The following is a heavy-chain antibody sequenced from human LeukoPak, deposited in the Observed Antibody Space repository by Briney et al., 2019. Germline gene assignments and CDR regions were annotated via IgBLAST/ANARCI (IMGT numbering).Heavy chain of an antibody. CDR1: VYTFTSYD. CDR3: ARSREDIVVVVAATVDAFDI. J-gene: IGHJ3*02. CDR2: MNPNSGNT. V-gene: IGHV1-8*03. Sequence: ASVKVSCKASVYTFTSYDINWVRQATGQGLEWMGWMNPNSGNTGYAQKFQGRVTITRNTSISTAYMELSSLRSEDTAVYYRARSREDIVVVVAATVDAFDIWGQGTMVTVSS. D-gene: IGHD2-15*01.